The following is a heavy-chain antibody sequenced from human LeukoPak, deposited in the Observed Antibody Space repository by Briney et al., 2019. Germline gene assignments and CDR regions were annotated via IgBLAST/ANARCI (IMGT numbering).Heavy chain of an antibody. CDR2: ISSSSSYI. J-gene: IGHJ4*02. CDR1: GFTFSSYS. D-gene: IGHD1-7*01. CDR3: ARGSMNYAVFDY. Sequence: PGGSLRLSYAASGFTFSSYSMNWVRQAPGKGLEWVSSISSSSSYIYYADSVKGRFTISRDNAKNSLYLQMNSLRAEDTAVYYCARGSMNYAVFDYWGQGTLVTVSS. V-gene: IGHV3-21*01.